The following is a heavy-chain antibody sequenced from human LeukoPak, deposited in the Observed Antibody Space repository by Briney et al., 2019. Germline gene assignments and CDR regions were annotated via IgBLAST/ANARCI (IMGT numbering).Heavy chain of an antibody. CDR3: AREYYYDSSGYYPPPFDY. CDR1: GYTFTSYG. V-gene: IGHV1-18*01. CDR2: ISAYNGNT. D-gene: IGHD3-22*01. Sequence: GASVKVSCKASGYTFTSYGISWVRQAPGQGLEWMGWISAYNGNTNYAQKLQGRVTMTTDTSTSTAYMELRSLRSDDTAVYYCAREYYYDSSGYYPPPFDYWGQGTLVTVSS. J-gene: IGHJ4*02.